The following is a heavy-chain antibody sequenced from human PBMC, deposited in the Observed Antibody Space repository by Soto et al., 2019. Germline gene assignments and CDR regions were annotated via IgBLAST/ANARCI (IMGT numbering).Heavy chain of an antibody. CDR3: ARALTSMGLFGF. CDR2: LYHGGAT. CDR1: GGSISSGVYS. V-gene: IGHV4-30-2*01. Sequence: QLRESGSGLLKPSQTLSLTCAVSGGSISSGVYSWSWIRQPPGKGLEWIGYLYHGGATYSNPSLKNRVTISGDWSKNQFSLKLNSVTAADTAVYYCARALTSMGLFGFWGPGILVTVSS. J-gene: IGHJ4*02. D-gene: IGHD5-18*01.